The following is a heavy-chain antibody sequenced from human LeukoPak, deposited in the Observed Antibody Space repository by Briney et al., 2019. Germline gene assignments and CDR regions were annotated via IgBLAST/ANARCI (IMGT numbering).Heavy chain of an antibody. J-gene: IGHJ4*02. CDR2: ISGYNGNT. V-gene: IGHV1-18*01. CDR1: GYIFTNYY. D-gene: IGHD1-26*01. CDR3: AKNTGHRLVGPTNYFDY. Sequence: ASVKVSCKASGYIFTNYYITWVRQAPGQGLEYMGWISGYNGNTNYAQTLQGRVTMTTDTSTSTAYMELRSLRPDDTAVYYCAKNTGHRLVGPTNYFDYWGQGTLVTVSS.